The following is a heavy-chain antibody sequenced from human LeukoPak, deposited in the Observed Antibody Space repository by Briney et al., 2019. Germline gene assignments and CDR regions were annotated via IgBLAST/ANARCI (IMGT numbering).Heavy chain of an antibody. CDR1: GFTFSSYG. CDR3: VRLRDTHFDY. CDR2: IWYDGSKE. V-gene: IGHV3-33*01. D-gene: IGHD3-9*01. Sequence: GMSLRLSCEGSGFTFSSYGMHWVRQAPGKGLEWVAVIWYDGSKEYYADSVKGRFTISRDNSKNTLYLQMNSLRAEDTAVYYCVRLRDTHFDYWGQGTLVTVSS. J-gene: IGHJ4*02.